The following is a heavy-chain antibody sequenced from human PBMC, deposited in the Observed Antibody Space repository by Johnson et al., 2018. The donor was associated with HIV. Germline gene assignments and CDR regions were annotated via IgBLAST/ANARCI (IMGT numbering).Heavy chain of an antibody. D-gene: IGHD3-10*01. V-gene: IGHV3-72*01. J-gene: IGHJ3*02. CDR1: GFTFSDHY. CDR2: SRNKANSYTT. CDR3: TRVSFGEGAFDI. Sequence: MLLVESGGGLVQPGGSLRLSCAASGFTFSDHYMDWVRQAPGKGLEWVGRSRNKANSYTTEYAASVKGRFTISRDDSKNSLYLQMNILKTEDTAVYYCTRVSFGEGAFDIWGHGTMVTVSS.